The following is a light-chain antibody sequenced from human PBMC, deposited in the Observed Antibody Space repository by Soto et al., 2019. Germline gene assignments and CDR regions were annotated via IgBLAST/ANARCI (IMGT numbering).Light chain of an antibody. Sequence: EFVLTQSPGKLSLSPGERATLSCRASQSISSSFLAWYQQKPGQAPRLLIYGASSRGTGIPERFSGSGSGTDFTLTISRLEPEDFAVYYWQQYGSSPPLTFGGGTKLEIK. CDR2: GAS. V-gene: IGKV3-20*01. CDR3: QQYGSSPPLT. J-gene: IGKJ4*01. CDR1: QSISSSF.